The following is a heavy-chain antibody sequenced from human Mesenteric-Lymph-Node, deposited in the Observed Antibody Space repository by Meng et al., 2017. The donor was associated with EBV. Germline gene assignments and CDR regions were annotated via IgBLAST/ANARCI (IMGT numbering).Heavy chain of an antibody. CDR2: IHHSGAT. D-gene: IGHD3-10*01. J-gene: IGHJ5*02. Sequence: QVQPQGSGPGLLKPSGTLSLTCAVSGGSTSSDNWWTWVRQPPGKGLGWIGEIHHSGATNYNPSLKSRVTISVDKSKNQFSLKLSSVTAADAAVYFCASVIYGSGLNSWFDPWGHGTLVTVSS. CDR3: ASVIYGSGLNSWFDP. CDR1: GGSTSSDNW. V-gene: IGHV4-4*02.